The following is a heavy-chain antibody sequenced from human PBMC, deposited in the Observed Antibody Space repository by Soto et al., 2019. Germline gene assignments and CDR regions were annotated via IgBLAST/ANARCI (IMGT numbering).Heavy chain of an antibody. D-gene: IGHD5-12*01. CDR1: GFTFTSHA. CDR2: IGGRGNSA. J-gene: IGHJ3*01. V-gene: IGHV3-23*01. Sequence: PGGSLRLSCAASGFTFTSHAMHWVRQTPGKGLEWVSVIGGRGNSAYYADSVQGRFTISRDNSKNTLSLQMSSLTADDTAIYCVREGRGSFDFWGRGTMVTVSS. CDR3: REGRGSFDF.